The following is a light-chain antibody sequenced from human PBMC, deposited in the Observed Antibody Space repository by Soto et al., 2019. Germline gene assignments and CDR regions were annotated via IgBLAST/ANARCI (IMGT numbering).Light chain of an antibody. CDR2: AAS. V-gene: IGKV1-27*01. J-gene: IGKJ4*01. Sequence: DIQMTQSPSSRSASVGDRVTITSRESQAINNYLAWYQQKPGKVPTLLISAASTLQSGVPSRFSGSGSGTDFTLTISSLQPEDVATYYCQKFNAVPTFGGGTKVEI. CDR3: QKFNAVPT. CDR1: QAINNY.